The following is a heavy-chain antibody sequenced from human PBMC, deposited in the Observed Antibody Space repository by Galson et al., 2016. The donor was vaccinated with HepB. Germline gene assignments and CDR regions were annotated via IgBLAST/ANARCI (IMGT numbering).Heavy chain of an antibody. Sequence: SVKVSCKASGYTFTSYAISWVRQAPGQGLEWMGWISAYNDNTNSAQEFQGRVTMTTDPSTRTAYMELRSLRSDDTAMYYCAREMPVYYGSGSYYAMDVWGQGTRVTVSS. V-gene: IGHV1-18*01. D-gene: IGHD3-10*01. CDR1: GYTFTSYA. CDR2: ISAYNDNT. CDR3: AREMPVYYGSGSYYAMDV. J-gene: IGHJ6*02.